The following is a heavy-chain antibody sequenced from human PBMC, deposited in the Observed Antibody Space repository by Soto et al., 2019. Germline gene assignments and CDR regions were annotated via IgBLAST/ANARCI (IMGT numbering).Heavy chain of an antibody. Sequence: GSLRLSCAASGFTFSNAWMNWVRQAPGKGLEWVGRIKSKTDGGTTDYAAPVKGRFTISRDDSKNTLYLQMNSLKTEDTAVYYCTARTVPMTTVTTGSDYWGQGTLVTVSS. CDR1: GFTFSNAW. J-gene: IGHJ4*02. CDR3: TARTVPMTTVTTGSDY. D-gene: IGHD4-17*01. CDR2: IKSKTDGGTT. V-gene: IGHV3-15*07.